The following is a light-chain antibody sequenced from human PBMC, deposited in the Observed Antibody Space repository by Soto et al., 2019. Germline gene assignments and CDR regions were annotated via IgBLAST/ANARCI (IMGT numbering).Light chain of an antibody. CDR3: QQYGSSPQT. CDR2: GVS. V-gene: IGKV3-20*01. CDR1: QPVSSNF. J-gene: IGKJ1*01. Sequence: ELVLTQSPGTLSLSPGESATLSCRASQPVSSNFLAWYQQKPGQAPRLLIYGVSSRASGIPDRFFGSGSGTDFTLTISRLEPEDFAVYYCQQYGSSPQTFGQGTKVDIK.